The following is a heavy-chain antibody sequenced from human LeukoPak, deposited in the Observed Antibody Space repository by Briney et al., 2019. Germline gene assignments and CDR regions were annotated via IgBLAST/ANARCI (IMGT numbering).Heavy chain of an antibody. CDR1: GFTFSNYN. CDR3: ARTGITVAPPFDY. D-gene: IGHD4-23*01. V-gene: IGHV3-69-1*02. Sequence: GGSLRLSCAASGFTFSNYNMHWVRQAPGKGLEWVSSISSSSYIYYADSVKGRFTISRNNAKNSLYLQMTSLRAEDTAVYYCARTGITVAPPFDYWGQGTLVTVSS. CDR2: ISSSSYI. J-gene: IGHJ4*02.